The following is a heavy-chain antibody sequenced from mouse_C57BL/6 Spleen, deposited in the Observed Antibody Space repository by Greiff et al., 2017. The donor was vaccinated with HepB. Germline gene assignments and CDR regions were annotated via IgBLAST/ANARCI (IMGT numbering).Heavy chain of an antibody. J-gene: IGHJ4*01. CDR1: GYTFTSYW. V-gene: IGHV1-64*01. Sequence: VQLQQPGAELVKPGASVKLSCKASGYTFTSYWMHWVKQRPGQGLEWIGMIHPNSGSTNYNEKFKSKATLTVDKSSSTAYMQLSSLTSEDSAVYYCERYEGGLRGGYYAMDYWGQGTSVTVSS. CDR3: ERYEGGLRGGYYAMDY. D-gene: IGHD2-4*01. CDR2: IHPNSGST.